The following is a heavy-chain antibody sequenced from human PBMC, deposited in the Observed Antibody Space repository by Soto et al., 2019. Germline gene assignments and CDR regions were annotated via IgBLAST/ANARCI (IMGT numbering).Heavy chain of an antibody. D-gene: IGHD6-6*01. CDR3: ARVFLYELVWFDP. CDR2: ISSSSGII. Sequence: EVQLVESGGGLVQPGGSLRLSCAASGFTFSSYSMNWVRQAPGKGLEWLSYISSSSGIIYYADSVKGRFTISRDNAKNSLYLQMNSLREEDTAVYYCARVFLYELVWFDPWGQGTLVTVSS. J-gene: IGHJ5*02. V-gene: IGHV3-48*02. CDR1: GFTFSSYS.